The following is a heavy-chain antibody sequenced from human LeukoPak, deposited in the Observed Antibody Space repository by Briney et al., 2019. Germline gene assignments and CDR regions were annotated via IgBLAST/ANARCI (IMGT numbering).Heavy chain of an antibody. CDR1: GGSFSGYY. Sequence: PSETLSLTCAVYGGSFSGYYWSWIRQPPGKGLEWIGEINHSGSTNYNPSLKSRVTISVDTSKNQFSLKLSSVTAADTAVYYCARHVTIYSEWELPPFDYWGQGTLVTVSS. V-gene: IGHV4-34*01. D-gene: IGHD1-26*01. CDR3: ARHVTIYSEWELPPFDY. CDR2: INHSGST. J-gene: IGHJ4*02.